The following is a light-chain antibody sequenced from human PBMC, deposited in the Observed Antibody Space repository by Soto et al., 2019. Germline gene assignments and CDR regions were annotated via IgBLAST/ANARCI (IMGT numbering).Light chain of an antibody. CDR2: DAS. CDR3: QQYNNWPPWT. Sequence: ESVLTQSPATLSLSPGERATLSCRASPSVSNSLAWYQHKPGQAPRLLIYDASNRATGVPTRFSGSGSGTEFTLTISSLQSEDFAVYYCQQYNNWPPWTFGQGTKVEIK. J-gene: IGKJ1*01. CDR1: PSVSNS. V-gene: IGKV3-11*01.